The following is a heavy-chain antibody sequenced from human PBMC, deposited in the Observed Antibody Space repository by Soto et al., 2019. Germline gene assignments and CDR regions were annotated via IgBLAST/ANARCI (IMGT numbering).Heavy chain of an antibody. D-gene: IGHD3-10*01. J-gene: IGHJ4*02. Sequence: EVQLLESGGGLVQPGGSLRLSCAASGFTFNNYAMTWVRQALGKGLECVSAISGGGDTTSYADSVKGRFTVSSDGSKNTLYLQMSSLRAEDTALYYCAKGRGGSGSLTPRVDFWGQGTLVTVSS. V-gene: IGHV3-23*01. CDR1: GFTFNNYA. CDR2: ISGGGDTT. CDR3: AKGRGGSGSLTPRVDF.